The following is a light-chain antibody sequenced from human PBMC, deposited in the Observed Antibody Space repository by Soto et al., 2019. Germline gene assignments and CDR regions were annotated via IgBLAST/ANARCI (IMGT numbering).Light chain of an antibody. J-gene: IGKJ1*01. V-gene: IGKV3-15*01. CDR2: HAS. CDR1: QSVSSN. CDR3: LQDINYPWT. Sequence: EIVMTQSPATLSVSPGERATLSCRASQSVSSNLAWYQQKPGQAPRLLIYHASTRATAVPARFAASGSGTDFTLAISSLQPEDSATYYCLQDINYPWTFGQGTKVDIK.